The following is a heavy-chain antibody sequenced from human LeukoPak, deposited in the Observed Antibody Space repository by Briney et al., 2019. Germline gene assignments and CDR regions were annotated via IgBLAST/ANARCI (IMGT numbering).Heavy chain of an antibody. D-gene: IGHD5-12*01. Sequence: PSETLSLTCTVPGGSISSYYWSWIRQPAGKGLEWIGRIYTSGSTNYNPSLKSRVTMSVDTSKNQFSLKLSSVTAADTAVYYCARDQGIVATYYYYGMDVWGQGTTVTVSS. J-gene: IGHJ6*02. V-gene: IGHV4-4*07. CDR2: IYTSGST. CDR1: GGSISSYY. CDR3: ARDQGIVATYYYYGMDV.